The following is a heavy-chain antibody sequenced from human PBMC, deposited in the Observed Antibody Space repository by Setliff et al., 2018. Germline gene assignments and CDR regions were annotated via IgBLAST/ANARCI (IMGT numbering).Heavy chain of an antibody. CDR2: IWDDGGNK. Sequence: PGGSLRLSCAASGFTFSTYRMQWVRQAPGKGLEWVAVIWDDGGNKYHADSVKGRFTISRDNSKNTLYLQMNSLRPEDTAVYYCARTCSGSGCYAGLESWGQGTPVTVSS. CDR3: ARTCSGSGCYAGLES. V-gene: IGHV3-33*08. J-gene: IGHJ4*02. D-gene: IGHD2-15*01. CDR1: GFTFSTYR.